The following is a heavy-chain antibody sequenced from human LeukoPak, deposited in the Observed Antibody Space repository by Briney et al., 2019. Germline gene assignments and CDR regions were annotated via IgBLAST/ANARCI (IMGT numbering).Heavy chain of an antibody. CDR3: AAEKVGATDYFDY. J-gene: IGHJ4*02. CDR1: GFTFSSYA. CDR2: ISGSGGST. D-gene: IGHD1-26*01. Sequence: GGSLRLSCAASGFTFSSYAMSWVHQAPGKGLEWVSAISGSGGSTYYADSVKGRFTISRDNSKNTLYLQMNSLRAEDTAVYYCAAEKVGATDYFDYWGQATLVTVSS. V-gene: IGHV3-23*01.